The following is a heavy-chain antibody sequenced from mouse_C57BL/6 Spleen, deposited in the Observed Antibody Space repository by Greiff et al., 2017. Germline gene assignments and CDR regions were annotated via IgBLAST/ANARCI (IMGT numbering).Heavy chain of an antibody. CDR1: GFTFSSYA. D-gene: IGHD2-5*01. CDR2: ISDGGSYT. Sequence: EVMLVESGGGLVKPGGSLKLSCAASGFTFSSYAMSWVRQTPEKRLEWVATISDGGSYTYYPDNVKGRFTISRDNAKNNLYLQMRHLKSEDTAMYYCARGAYYSNFPGDWGQGTLVTVSA. V-gene: IGHV5-4*03. CDR3: ARGAYYSNFPGD. J-gene: IGHJ3*01.